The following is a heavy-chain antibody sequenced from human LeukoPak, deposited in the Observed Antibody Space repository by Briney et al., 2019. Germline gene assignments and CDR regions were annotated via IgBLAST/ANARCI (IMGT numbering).Heavy chain of an antibody. CDR3: ARGWYYDSSGYFDY. V-gene: IGHV1-46*01. D-gene: IGHD3-22*01. J-gene: IGHJ4*02. CDR1: GYTFISYY. Sequence: ASVKVPCKASGYTFISYYMHWVRQAPGQGLEWMGIIHPSGDSTSYAQKFQGRVTLTRDTSTSTVYMELSSLRSEDAAVYYCARGWYYDSSGYFDYWGQGTLLTVSS. CDR2: IHPSGDST.